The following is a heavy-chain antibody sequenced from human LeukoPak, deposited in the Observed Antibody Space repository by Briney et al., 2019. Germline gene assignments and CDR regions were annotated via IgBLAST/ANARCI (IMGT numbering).Heavy chain of an antibody. CDR1: GFTFSSYA. CDR2: ISGSGGST. J-gene: IGHJ4*02. CDR3: AKRLRLGELSL. V-gene: IGHV3-23*01. Sequence: GGSLRLSCAASGFTFSSYAMSWVRQAPGKGLEWVSAISGSGGSTYYAGSVKGRFTISRDNSKNTLYLQMNSLRAEDTAVYYCAKRLRLGELSLWGQGTLVTVSS. D-gene: IGHD3-16*02.